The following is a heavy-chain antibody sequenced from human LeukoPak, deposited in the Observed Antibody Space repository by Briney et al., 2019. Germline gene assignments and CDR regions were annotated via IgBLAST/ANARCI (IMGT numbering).Heavy chain of an antibody. D-gene: IGHD1-26*01. V-gene: IGHV1-46*01. J-gene: IGHJ4*02. CDR1: GYTFTSYY. CDR2: INPGGGST. Sequence: ASVKVSCKASGYTFTSYYMHWVRQAPGQGREWMGIINPGGGSTSYAQKFQGRVTMTRDTSTSTVYMELSSLRSEDTAVYYCAAVGAKGRVDYWGQGTLVTVSS. CDR3: AAVGAKGRVDY.